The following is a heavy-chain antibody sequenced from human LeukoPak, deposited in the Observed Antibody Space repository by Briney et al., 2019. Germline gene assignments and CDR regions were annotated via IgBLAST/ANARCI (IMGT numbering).Heavy chain of an antibody. J-gene: IGHJ5*02. Sequence: PSETLSLTCTVSGGSISNKYWSWIRQPPGKGLEWIGYMYYSGSTNYNPSLKSRVTISVDMSKNQVSLKLSSVTAADTAVYYCARDGYYYGSGSYENWFDPWGQGTLVTVSS. V-gene: IGHV4-59*01. CDR3: ARDGYYYGSGSYENWFDP. CDR2: MYYSGST. D-gene: IGHD3-10*01. CDR1: GGSISNKY.